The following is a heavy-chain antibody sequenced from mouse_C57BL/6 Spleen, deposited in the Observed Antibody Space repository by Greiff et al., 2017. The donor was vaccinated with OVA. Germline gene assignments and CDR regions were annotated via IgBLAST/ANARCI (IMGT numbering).Heavy chain of an antibody. CDR1: GYTFTSYW. V-gene: IGHV1-69*01. J-gene: IGHJ3*01. CDR3: VRYDYDGGFAY. D-gene: IGHD2-4*01. Sequence: QVQLQQPGAELVMPGASVKLSCKASGYTFTSYWMHWVKQRPGQGLEWIGEIDPSYRYTHYNQKFKGKSTLTVDKSSSTAYMQLSSLTSEDSAVYYWVRYDYDGGFAYWGQGTLVTVSA. CDR2: IDPSYRYT.